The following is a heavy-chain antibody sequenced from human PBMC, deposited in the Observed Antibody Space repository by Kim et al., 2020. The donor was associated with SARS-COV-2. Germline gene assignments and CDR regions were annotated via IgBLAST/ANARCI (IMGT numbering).Heavy chain of an antibody. CDR1: GGTFSSYA. V-gene: IGHV1-69*13. J-gene: IGHJ4*02. CDR2: IIPIFGTA. Sequence: SVKVSCKASGGTFSSYAISWVRQAPGQGLEWMGGIIPIFGTANYAQKFQGRVTITADESTSTAYMELSSLRSEDTAVYYCARDQGYYDSSGYFFDYWGQGTLVTVSS. CDR3: ARDQGYYDSSGYFFDY. D-gene: IGHD3-22*01.